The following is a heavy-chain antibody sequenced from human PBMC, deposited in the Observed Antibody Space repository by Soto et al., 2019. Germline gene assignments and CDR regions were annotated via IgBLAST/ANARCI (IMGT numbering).Heavy chain of an antibody. CDR3: VKVRDSGSYYFRYFDY. CDR1: GFTFSSYA. Sequence: QPGGSLRLSCSASGFTFSSYAMHWVRQAPGKGLEYVSAISSNGGSTYYADSVKGRFTISRDNSKNTLYLQMSSLRAEDTAVYYCVKVRDSGSYYFRYFDYWGQGTLVTVPQ. V-gene: IGHV3-64D*08. CDR2: ISSNGGST. J-gene: IGHJ4*02. D-gene: IGHD1-26*01.